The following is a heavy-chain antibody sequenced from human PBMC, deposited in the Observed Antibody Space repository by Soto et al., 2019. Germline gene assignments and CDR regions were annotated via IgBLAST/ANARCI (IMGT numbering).Heavy chain of an antibody. CDR2: IIPIFGTA. CDR1: GGTFSSYA. Sequence: SVKVSCKASGGTFSSYAISWVRQAPGQGLEWMGGIIPIFGTANYAQKFQGRVTITADESTSTAYMELSSLRSEDTAVYYCASPPREYYYYGMDVWGQGTTVTVSS. J-gene: IGHJ6*02. V-gene: IGHV1-69*13. CDR3: ASPPREYYYYGMDV.